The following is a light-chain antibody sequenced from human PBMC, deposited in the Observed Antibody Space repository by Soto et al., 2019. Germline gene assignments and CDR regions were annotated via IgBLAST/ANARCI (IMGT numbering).Light chain of an antibody. CDR2: DTS. J-gene: IGKJ2*01. V-gene: IGKV3-15*01. CDR1: QSVSSN. Sequence: EIVMTQSPGTLSLSPGESATLSCRASQSVSSNLAWYQQKPGQAPRLLIYDTSTRATGVPARFSGSGSGTEFTLTISSLQSEDFAVYYCQQYNNWPLTFGQGTKLEIK. CDR3: QQYNNWPLT.